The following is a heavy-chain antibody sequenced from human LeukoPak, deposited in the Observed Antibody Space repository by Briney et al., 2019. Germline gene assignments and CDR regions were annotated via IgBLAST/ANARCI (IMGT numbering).Heavy chain of an antibody. CDR3: ARGWRH. D-gene: IGHD3-3*01. CDR2: SYYSGST. J-gene: IGHJ4*02. CDR1: GGSISSSSYY. Sequence: SETLSLTCTVSGGSISSSSYYWGWLRQPPGKGLEWSGSSYYSGSTYYNPSLKSLVTISVDTSKNQFSLKLISVTAADTAVYYCARGWRHWGQGTLVTVSS. V-gene: IGHV4-39*01.